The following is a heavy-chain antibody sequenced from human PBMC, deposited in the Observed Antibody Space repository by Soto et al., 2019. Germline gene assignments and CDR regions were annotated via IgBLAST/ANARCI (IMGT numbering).Heavy chain of an antibody. D-gene: IGHD1-26*01. CDR2: IKQDGSEK. Sequence: PAGSLRLSCAASGFTFSSYWMSWVRQAPGKGLEWVANIKQDGSEKYYVDSVKGRFTISRDKSNNTLYLQMRRVRAEDTAVYFCARHRHPRGTVGATSPLDPWGQGTQVTVSS. J-gene: IGHJ5*02. CDR3: ARHRHPRGTVGATSPLDP. CDR1: GFTFSSYW. V-gene: IGHV3-7*03.